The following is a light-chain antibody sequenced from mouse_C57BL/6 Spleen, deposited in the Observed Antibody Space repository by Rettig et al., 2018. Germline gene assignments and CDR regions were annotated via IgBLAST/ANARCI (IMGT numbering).Light chain of an antibody. V-gene: IGKV5-48*01. CDR1: QSIGTS. J-gene: IGKJ1*01. Sequence: DILLTQSPAILSVSPGERVSFSCRASQSIGTSIHWYQQRTNGSPRLLIKYASESISGIPSRFSGSGSGTDFTLSINSVESEDIADYYCQQSNSWPTTF. CDR3: QQSNSWPTT. CDR2: YAS.